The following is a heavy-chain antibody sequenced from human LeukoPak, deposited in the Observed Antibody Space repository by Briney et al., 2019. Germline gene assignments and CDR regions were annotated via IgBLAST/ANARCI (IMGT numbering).Heavy chain of an antibody. D-gene: IGHD3-22*01. Sequence: GGSLRLSCAASGLTFSNYAMTWVRQAPGKGLEWVSAISTNGDRTYYADSVKGRFTVSRDNFKNTLYLQMNSLRAEDTAVYYCARDSSGLDYWGQGTLVTVSS. V-gene: IGHV3-23*01. CDR2: ISTNGDRT. CDR1: GLTFSNYA. CDR3: ARDSSGLDY. J-gene: IGHJ4*02.